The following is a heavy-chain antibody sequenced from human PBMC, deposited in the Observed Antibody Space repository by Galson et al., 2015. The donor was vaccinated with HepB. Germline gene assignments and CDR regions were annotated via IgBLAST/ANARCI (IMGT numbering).Heavy chain of an antibody. V-gene: IGHV3-7*03. J-gene: IGHJ4*02. CDR1: GFTFSSYW. CDR3: ARDLGPRREGWFGELLYGYYFDY. D-gene: IGHD3-10*01. Sequence: SLRLSCAASGFTFSSYWMSWVRQAPGKGLEWVANIKQDGSEKYYVDSVKGRFTISRDNAKNSLYLQMNSLRAEDTAVYYCARDLGPRREGWFGELLYGYYFDYWGQGTLVTVSS. CDR2: IKQDGSEK.